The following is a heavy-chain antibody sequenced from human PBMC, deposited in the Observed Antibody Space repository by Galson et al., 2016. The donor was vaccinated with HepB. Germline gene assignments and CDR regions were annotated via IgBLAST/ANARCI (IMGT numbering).Heavy chain of an antibody. J-gene: IGHJ6*02. CDR3: ARGLGHVDTAMVVYYYFTMEV. V-gene: IGHV1-18*01. CDR1: GYTFTSYG. D-gene: IGHD5-18*01. CDR2: ISAYSDNT. Sequence: SVKVSCKASGYTFTSYGLSWVRQAPGQGLEWMGWISAYSDNTDYAQNLQGRVTMTTDTSTSTAYMELRSLRSDDTAVYYCARGLGHVDTAMVVYYYFTMEVWGQGTTVTVSS.